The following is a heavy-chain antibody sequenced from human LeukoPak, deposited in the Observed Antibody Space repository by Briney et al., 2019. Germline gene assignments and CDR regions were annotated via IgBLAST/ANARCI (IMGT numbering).Heavy chain of an antibody. CDR2: ISSSSSYI. D-gene: IGHD2-21*02. Sequence: GGSLRLSCAASGFTFSSYSMNWVRQAPGKGLEWVSSISSSSSYIYYADSVKGRFTISRDNAKNSLYLQMNSLRAEDTAVYYCASGHILVVTAIHDWGQGTLGTVSS. V-gene: IGHV3-21*01. CDR3: ASGHILVVTAIHD. CDR1: GFTFSSYS. J-gene: IGHJ4*02.